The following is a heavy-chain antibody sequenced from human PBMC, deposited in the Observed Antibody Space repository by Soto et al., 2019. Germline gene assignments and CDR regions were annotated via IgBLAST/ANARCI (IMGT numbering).Heavy chain of an antibody. CDR3: ARDSGHFWSGIPVDY. V-gene: IGHV4-38-2*02. J-gene: IGHJ4*02. CDR2: IYHSGST. D-gene: IGHD3-3*02. Sequence: SETLSLTCAVSGYSISSGYYWGWIRQPPGKGLEWIGSIYHSGSTYYNPSLKSRVTISVDTSKNQFSLKLSSVTAADTAVYYCARDSGHFWSGIPVDYWGQGNLVTVSS. CDR1: GYSISSGYY.